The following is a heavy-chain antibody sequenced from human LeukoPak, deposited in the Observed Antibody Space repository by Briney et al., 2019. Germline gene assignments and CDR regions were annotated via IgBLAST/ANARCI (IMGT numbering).Heavy chain of an antibody. Sequence: PGRSLRLSCAASGFTFSSYGMHWVRQAPGKGLEWVAVISYDGSNKYYADSVKGRFTISRDNSKNTLYLQMNSLRAKDTAVYYCAVRGCSSTSCYSTAGGAYYYYYMDVWGKGTTVTVSS. J-gene: IGHJ6*03. CDR3: AVRGCSSTSCYSTAGGAYYYYYMDV. D-gene: IGHD2-2*02. CDR2: ISYDGSNK. V-gene: IGHV3-30*03. CDR1: GFTFSSYG.